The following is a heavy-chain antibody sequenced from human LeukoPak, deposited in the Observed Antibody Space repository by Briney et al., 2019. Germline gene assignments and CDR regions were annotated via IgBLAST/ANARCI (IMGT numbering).Heavy chain of an antibody. J-gene: IGHJ6*02. CDR2: INTNTGNP. CDR3: ARVDWNELYYYYYGMDV. Sequence: ASVTVSCKASGYTFTSYAMNWVRQAPGQGLEWMGWINTNTGNPTYAQGFTGRFVFSLDTSVSTAYLQISSLKAEDTAVYYCARVDWNELYYYYYGMDVWGQGTTVTVSS. V-gene: IGHV7-4-1*02. D-gene: IGHD1-1*01. CDR1: GYTFTSYA.